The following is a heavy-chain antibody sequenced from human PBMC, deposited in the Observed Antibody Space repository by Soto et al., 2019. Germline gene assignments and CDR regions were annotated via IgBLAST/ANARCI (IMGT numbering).Heavy chain of an antibody. CDR2: ISYTGDT. J-gene: IGHJ5*02. Sequence: SETLSLTCTVSDESVTSDTYFWTWTRQPPGKGLEWIAYISYTGDTNYNPSLKSRVIISVDTSRNQFSLTVTSVTAADTAVYFCARIVVGATVDLWGQGSLVTVSS. D-gene: IGHD1-26*01. CDR3: ARIVVGATVDL. V-gene: IGHV4-61*01. CDR1: DESVTSDTYF.